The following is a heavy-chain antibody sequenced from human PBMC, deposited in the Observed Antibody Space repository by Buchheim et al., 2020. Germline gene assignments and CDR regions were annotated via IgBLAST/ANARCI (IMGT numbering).Heavy chain of an antibody. J-gene: IGHJ6*02. V-gene: IGHV1-8*01. D-gene: IGHD4-11*01. CDR1: GYTFTSYD. Sequence: QVQLVQSGAEVKKPGASVKVSCKASGYTFTSYDINWVRQATGQGLEWMGWMNPNSGNTGYAQKFQGRVTMTRNTSISTAYMELSSLRSEDTAVYYCARGDYSNYGNDDYYYYYGMDVWGQGTT. CDR2: MNPNSGNT. CDR3: ARGDYSNYGNDDYYYYYGMDV.